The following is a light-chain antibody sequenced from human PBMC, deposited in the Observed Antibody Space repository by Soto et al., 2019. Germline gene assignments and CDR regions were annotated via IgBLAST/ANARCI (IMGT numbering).Light chain of an antibody. Sequence: EIVMTQSPATLSVSPGERATLSCRASQSVSSNLAWYQQKPGQAPRLLIYGASTRATGIPARFSGSGSGTEFTLTTSSRQSEDFAVYYCQQYNNWPQTFGQGTKV. CDR1: QSVSSN. CDR3: QQYNNWPQT. J-gene: IGKJ1*01. V-gene: IGKV3-15*01. CDR2: GAS.